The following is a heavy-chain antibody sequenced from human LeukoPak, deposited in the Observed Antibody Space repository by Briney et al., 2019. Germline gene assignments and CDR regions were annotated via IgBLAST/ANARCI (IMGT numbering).Heavy chain of an antibody. CDR2: IWYDGSNK. CDR1: GFTFSSYG. CDR3: ARNTFGENWFDP. V-gene: IGHV3-33*01. Sequence: PGGSLRLSCAASGFTFSSYGMHWVRQPPGKGLEWVAVIWYDGSNKYYADSVKGRFTISRDNSKNTLYLQMNSLRAEDTAVYYCARNTFGENWFDPWGQGTLVTVSS. D-gene: IGHD3-10*01. J-gene: IGHJ5*02.